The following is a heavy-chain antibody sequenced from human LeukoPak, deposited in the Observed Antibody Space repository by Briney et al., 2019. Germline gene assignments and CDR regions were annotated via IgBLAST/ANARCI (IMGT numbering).Heavy chain of an antibody. CDR1: GFTFSSYA. J-gene: IGHJ4*02. V-gene: IGHV3-23*01. CDR2: ISGSGGST. Sequence: PGGSLRLSCAASGFTFSSYAMSWVRQAPGKGLEWVSAISGSGGSTYYADSVKGRFTISRDNSKNTLYLQMNSLRAEDTAVYYCAKGAYYEFWSGHQNTWVFDYWGQGTLVTVSS. D-gene: IGHD3-3*01. CDR3: AKGAYYEFWSGHQNTWVFDY.